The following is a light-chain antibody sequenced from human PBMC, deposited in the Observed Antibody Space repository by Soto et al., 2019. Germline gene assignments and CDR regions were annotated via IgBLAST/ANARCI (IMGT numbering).Light chain of an antibody. V-gene: IGKV3-15*01. CDR1: QSVRSN. CDR2: AAS. J-gene: IGKJ2*01. Sequence: EIVMTQSPATLSVSLGERATLSCRASQSVRSNLAWYQQKPGQAPRLLIYAASTRATGIPARFSGSGSETEFSLTINRLPYEDFAVYCCQHYNPWPGFGQGTKLEIK. CDR3: QHYNPWPG.